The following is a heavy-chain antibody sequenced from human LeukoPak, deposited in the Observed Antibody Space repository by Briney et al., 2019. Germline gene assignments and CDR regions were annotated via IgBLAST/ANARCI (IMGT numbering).Heavy chain of an antibody. Sequence: PSETLSLTCSVSGDSFSSYYWSWIRQPPGKGLEWIGYIDYSGDTNYSPALKSRVTISVDTSKKQLSLRLGSVTAADTGVYYCARLWGTTFDYWGQGRLVTVSS. CDR2: IDYSGDT. D-gene: IGHD3-16*01. J-gene: IGHJ4*02. CDR3: ARLWGTTFDY. V-gene: IGHV4-59*08. CDR1: GDSFSSYY.